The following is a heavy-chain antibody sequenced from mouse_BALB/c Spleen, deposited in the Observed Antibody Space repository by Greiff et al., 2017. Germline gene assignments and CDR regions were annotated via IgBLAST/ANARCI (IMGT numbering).Heavy chain of an antibody. Sequence: EVMLVESGGGLVQPGGSLKLSCAASGFTFSSYTMSWVRQTPEKRLEWVAYISNGGGSTYYPDTVKGRFTISRDNAKNTLYLQMSSLKSEDTAMYYCARHEWDYEDWFAYWGQGTLVTVSA. CDR3: ARHEWDYEDWFAY. J-gene: IGHJ3*01. CDR2: ISNGGGST. CDR1: GFTFSSYT. D-gene: IGHD2-4*01. V-gene: IGHV5-12-2*01.